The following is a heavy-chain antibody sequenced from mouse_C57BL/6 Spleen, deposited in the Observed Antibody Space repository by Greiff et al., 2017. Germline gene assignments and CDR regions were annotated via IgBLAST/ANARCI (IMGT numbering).Heavy chain of an antibody. D-gene: IGHD2-4*01. J-gene: IGHJ3*01. CDR3: ASSLYYDYDRGFAY. Sequence: EVLLVESGPGMVKPSQSLSLTCTVTGYSITSGYDWHWIRHFPGNKLEWMGYISYSGSTNYNPSLKSRISITHDTSKNHFFLKLNSVTTEDTGTSYCASSLYYDYDRGFAYWGQGTLVTVSA. CDR2: ISYSGST. CDR1: GYSITSGYD. V-gene: IGHV3-1*01.